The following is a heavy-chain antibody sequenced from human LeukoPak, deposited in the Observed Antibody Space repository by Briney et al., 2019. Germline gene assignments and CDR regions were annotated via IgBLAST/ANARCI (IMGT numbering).Heavy chain of an antibody. D-gene: IGHD5-24*01. CDR3: ARGPKRWLPRWGPYFDY. Sequence: TASETLSLTCTVSGGSISSSSYYWGWIRQPPGKGLEWIGSIYYSGSTYYNPSLKSRVTISVDTSKNQFSLKLSSVTAADTAVYYCARGPKRWLPRWGPYFDYWGQGTLVTVSS. CDR1: GGSISSSSYY. CDR2: IYYSGST. J-gene: IGHJ4*02. V-gene: IGHV4-39*07.